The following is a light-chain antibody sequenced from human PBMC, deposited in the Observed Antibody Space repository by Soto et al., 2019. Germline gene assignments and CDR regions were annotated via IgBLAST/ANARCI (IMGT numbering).Light chain of an antibody. CDR2: EVS. Sequence: QSALTQPASVSGSPGQSITISCTGTSNDIGIYNYVSRYQQHPGKAPKLVICEVSNRPSGVSSRFSGSKSGNTASLTISGLRAEDEADYYCTSFTTTNIWVFGGGTKVTVL. CDR1: SNDIGIYNY. J-gene: IGLJ3*02. CDR3: TSFTTTNIWV. V-gene: IGLV2-14*01.